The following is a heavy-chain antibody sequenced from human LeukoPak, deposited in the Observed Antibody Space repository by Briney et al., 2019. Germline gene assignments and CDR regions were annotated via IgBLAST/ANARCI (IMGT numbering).Heavy chain of an antibody. CDR3: ARQADFALVEMATIMFDY. CDR2: LYHTGST. J-gene: IGHJ4*02. CDR1: GGSLSTSRYY. Sequence: SETLSLTCTVSGGSLSTSRYYWGWVRQPPGKGLGWLGCLYHTGSTYYNPSLKSRVNISVDTSKNQFSLKLNSVTAADTAVYYCARQADFALVEMATIMFDYWGQGTLVTVSS. D-gene: IGHD5-24*01. V-gene: IGHV4-39*01.